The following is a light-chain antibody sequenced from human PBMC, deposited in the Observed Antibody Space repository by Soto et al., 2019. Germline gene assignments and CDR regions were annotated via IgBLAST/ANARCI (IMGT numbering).Light chain of an antibody. CDR3: VQRRPWPWT. Sequence: IVLTQSPATLSLSPGARATLSCRAGQSVSKYLAWYQQKPGQAPRLLIYDTFNRATGIPARFSGSGSGTDFTLTISSLEPEDLAVYFCVQRRPWPWTSGQGTKVEIK. CDR2: DTF. J-gene: IGKJ1*01. CDR1: QSVSKY. V-gene: IGKV3-11*01.